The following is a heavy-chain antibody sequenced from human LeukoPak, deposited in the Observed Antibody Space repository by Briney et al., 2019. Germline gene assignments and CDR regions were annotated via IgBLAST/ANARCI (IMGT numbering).Heavy chain of an antibody. D-gene: IGHD4-17*01. J-gene: IGHJ4*02. V-gene: IGHV4-31*03. CDR1: GGSISSGGYY. Sequence: SETLSLTCTVSGGSISSGGYYWSWIRQHPGKGLEWIGYIYYSGSTYYNPSLKSRVTISVDTSKNQFSLKLSSVTAADTAVYYCVRGRENDYGDYEGLLDYWGQGTLVTVSS. CDR3: VRGRENDYGDYEGLLDY. CDR2: IYYSGST.